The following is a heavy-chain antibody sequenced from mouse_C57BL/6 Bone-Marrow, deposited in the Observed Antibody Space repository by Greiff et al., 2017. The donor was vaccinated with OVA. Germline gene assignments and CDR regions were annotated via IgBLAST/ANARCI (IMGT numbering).Heavy chain of an antibody. CDR2: IYPGSGNT. CDR3: ARSAYYGSSFYWYFDV. V-gene: IGHV1-76*01. J-gene: IGHJ1*03. Sequence: QVQLQQSGAELVRPGASVKLSCKASGYTFTDYYINWVKQRPGQGLEWIARIYPGSGNTYYNEKFKGKATLTADKSSSTAYMQLSSLTSEDSAVYFCARSAYYGSSFYWYFDVWGTGTTVTVSS. CDR1: GYTFTDYY. D-gene: IGHD1-1*01.